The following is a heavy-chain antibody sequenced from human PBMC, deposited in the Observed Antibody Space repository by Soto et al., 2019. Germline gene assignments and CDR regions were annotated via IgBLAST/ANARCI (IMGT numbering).Heavy chain of an antibody. Sequence: GGSLRLSCAASGFTFSSYWMSWVRQAPGKGLEWVGNIKQDGSEKYYVDSVKGRFTISSDNAKNSLYLQMNSLRAEDTAVYCCARSDSGSYYDYWGQGTLVTVSS. CDR2: IKQDGSEK. CDR1: GFTFSSYW. CDR3: ARSDSGSYYDY. V-gene: IGHV3-7*01. D-gene: IGHD1-26*01. J-gene: IGHJ4*02.